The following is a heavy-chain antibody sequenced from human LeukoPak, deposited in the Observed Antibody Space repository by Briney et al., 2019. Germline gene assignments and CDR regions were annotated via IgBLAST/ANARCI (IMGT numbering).Heavy chain of an antibody. J-gene: IGHJ4*02. Sequence: SETLSLTCAVYGGSFSGYYWSWIRQPPGKGLEWIGEINHSGSTNYNPSLKSRVTISVDTSKSQFSLKLSSVTAADTAVYYCARATYYYEGSGYYSGYYFDYWGQGTLVTVSS. CDR1: GGSFSGYY. CDR2: INHSGST. D-gene: IGHD3-22*01. V-gene: IGHV4-34*01. CDR3: ARATYYYEGSGYYSGYYFDY.